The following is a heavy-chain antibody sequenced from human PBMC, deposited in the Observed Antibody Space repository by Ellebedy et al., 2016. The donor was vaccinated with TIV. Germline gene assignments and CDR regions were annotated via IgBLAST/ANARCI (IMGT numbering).Heavy chain of an antibody. CDR1: GGTFSSYA. CDR2: IIPIFGTA. CDR3: ARDRGDLYYYYGMDV. Sequence: SVKVSXXASGGTFSSYAISWVRQAPGQGLEWMGGIIPIFGTANYAQKFQGRVTITADESTSTAYMELSSLRSEDTAVYYCARDRGDLYYYYGMDVWGQGTTVTVSS. V-gene: IGHV1-69*13. J-gene: IGHJ6*02. D-gene: IGHD3-10*01.